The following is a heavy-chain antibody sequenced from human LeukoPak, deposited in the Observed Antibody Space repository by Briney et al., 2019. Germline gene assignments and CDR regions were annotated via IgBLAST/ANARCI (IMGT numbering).Heavy chain of an antibody. D-gene: IGHD4-11*01. CDR2: INAGNGNT. CDR1: GYTFTNYA. V-gene: IGHV1-3*01. Sequence: ASVKVSCKASGYTFTNYAIHWVRQAPGQRLEWMGWINAGNGNTEYSQKFQGRVTITSDTSANTAFMELSSLTSEDTALYYCAREFNYYCFDFWGQGTLVTVSS. J-gene: IGHJ4*02. CDR3: AREFNYYCFDF.